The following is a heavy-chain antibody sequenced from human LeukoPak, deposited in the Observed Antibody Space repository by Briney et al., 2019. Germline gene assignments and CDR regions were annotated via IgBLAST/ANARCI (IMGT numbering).Heavy chain of an antibody. Sequence: SVKVSCKASGGTFSSYAISWVRQAPGQGLEWMGGIIPIFGIANYAQKFQGRVTITADKSTSTAYMELSSLRSEDTAVHYCARDAGVGAAPEDAFDIWGQGTMVTVSS. V-gene: IGHV1-69*10. CDR2: IIPIFGIA. CDR3: ARDAGVGAAPEDAFDI. J-gene: IGHJ3*02. CDR1: GGTFSSYA. D-gene: IGHD1-26*01.